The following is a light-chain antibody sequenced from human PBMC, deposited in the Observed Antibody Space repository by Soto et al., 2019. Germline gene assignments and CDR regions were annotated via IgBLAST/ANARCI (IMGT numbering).Light chain of an antibody. CDR1: SGHSSHA. V-gene: IGLV4-69*01. CDR2: VNSDGSH. CDR3: QTWGTGVGV. Sequence: QSVLTQSPSASASLGASVKLTCSLSSGHSSHAIAWHQQQPEKGPRYLMKVNSDGSHTKGDGIPDRFSGSSSGAERYLSISSLQSEDEADYYCQTWGTGVGVFGGGTQLTVL. J-gene: IGLJ2*01.